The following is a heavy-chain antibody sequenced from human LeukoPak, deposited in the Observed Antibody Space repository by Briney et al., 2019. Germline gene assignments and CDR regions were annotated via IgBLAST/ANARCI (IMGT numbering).Heavy chain of an antibody. CDR3: AKDRTPDGYSSIDY. CDR1: GFTFNTYA. D-gene: IGHD3-22*01. CDR2: ITGNAGLI. J-gene: IGHJ4*02. Sequence: GGSLRLSCAASGFTFNTYAMNWVRQAPGKGLEWVSVITGNAGLIAYADSVRGRFTISRDNSKNMLYPQINSLTAEATAAYYCAKDRTPDGYSSIDYWGQGTPVTVSS. V-gene: IGHV3-23*01.